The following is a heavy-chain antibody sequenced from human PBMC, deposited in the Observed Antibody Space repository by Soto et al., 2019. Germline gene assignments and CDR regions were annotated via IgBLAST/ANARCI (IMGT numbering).Heavy chain of an antibody. J-gene: IGHJ5*02. Sequence: KPSETLSLTCTVSGYSISSGYHWAWIRQPPGKGLEWLGSVHYSGNTYYNPSLKSRLTISVDESKNQFSLNLSSVTAADTAVYYCARQDRVVAEGRWFDPWGQGTLVTVSS. CDR3: ARQDRVVAEGRWFDP. D-gene: IGHD2-15*01. CDR2: VHYSGNT. V-gene: IGHV4-38-2*02. CDR1: GYSISSGYH.